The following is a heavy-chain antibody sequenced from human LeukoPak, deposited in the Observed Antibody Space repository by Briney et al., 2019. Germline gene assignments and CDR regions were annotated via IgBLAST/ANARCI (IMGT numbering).Heavy chain of an antibody. Sequence: GGSLRLSCAASGFTVSSNYMSWVHQAPGKGLEWVSVIYSGGSTYYADSVKGRFTISRDNSKNTLYLQMNSLRAEDTAVYYCARELRFLEWASQAFDYWGQGTLVTVSS. V-gene: IGHV3-66*02. CDR1: GFTVSSNY. CDR3: ARELRFLEWASQAFDY. J-gene: IGHJ4*02. CDR2: IYSGGST. D-gene: IGHD3-3*01.